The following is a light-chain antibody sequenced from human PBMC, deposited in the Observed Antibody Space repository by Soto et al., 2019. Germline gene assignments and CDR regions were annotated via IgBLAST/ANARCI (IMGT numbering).Light chain of an antibody. J-gene: IGLJ3*02. CDR1: SDVGSYNL. CDR3: CSYAGRRV. V-gene: IGLV2-23*01. Sequence: QSALTQPASVSGSPGQSITISCTGTSDVGSYNLVSWYQQHPGKAPKLIIYLGTKRPSGVSDRFSGSDSGNTASLTISGLQAEDDADYYCCSYAGRRVFGGGTKLTVL. CDR2: LGT.